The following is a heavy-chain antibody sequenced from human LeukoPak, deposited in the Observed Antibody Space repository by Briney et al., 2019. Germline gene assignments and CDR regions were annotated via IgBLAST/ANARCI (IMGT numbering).Heavy chain of an antibody. CDR1: GFTFSSYS. CDR2: ISSSSSYI. D-gene: IGHD3-3*01. J-gene: IGHJ4*02. CDR3: ASYYDFWSGYPTDY. V-gene: IGHV3-21*01. Sequence: GGSLRLSCAASGFTFSSYSMNWVRQASGKGLEWVSSISSSSSYIYYADSVKGRFTISRDNAKNSLYLQMNSLRAEDTAVYYCASYYDFWSGYPTDYWGQGTLVTVSS.